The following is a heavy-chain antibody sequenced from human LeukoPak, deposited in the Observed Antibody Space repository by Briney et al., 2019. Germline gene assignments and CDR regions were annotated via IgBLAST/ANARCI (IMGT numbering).Heavy chain of an antibody. CDR2: IYTSGST. J-gene: IGHJ6*03. D-gene: IGHD6-13*01. CDR3: ARVGAAAAAYYYYYYMDV. CDR1: GGSISSGSYY. Sequence: PSETLSLTCTVSGGSISSGSYYWSWIRQPAGKGLEWIGRIYTSGSTNYNPSRKSRVTISVDTSKNQFSLKLSSVTAADTAVYYCARVGAAAAAYYYYYYMDVWGKGTTVTISS. V-gene: IGHV4-61*02.